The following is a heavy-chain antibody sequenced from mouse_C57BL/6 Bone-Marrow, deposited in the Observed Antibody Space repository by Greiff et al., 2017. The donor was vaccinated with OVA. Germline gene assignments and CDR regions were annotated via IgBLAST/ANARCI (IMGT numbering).Heavy chain of an antibody. D-gene: IGHD1-1*01. V-gene: IGHV5-4*01. Sequence: EVQVVESGGGLVKPGGSLKLSCAASGFTFSSYAMSWVRQTPEKRLEWVATISDGGSYTYYPDNVKGRFTITRDNAKNNLYLQMSHLTSEDTAMYYCASEGDYYYGSSGYWGQGTTLTVSS. CDR1: GFTFSSYA. CDR3: ASEGDYYYGSSGY. J-gene: IGHJ2*01. CDR2: ISDGGSYT.